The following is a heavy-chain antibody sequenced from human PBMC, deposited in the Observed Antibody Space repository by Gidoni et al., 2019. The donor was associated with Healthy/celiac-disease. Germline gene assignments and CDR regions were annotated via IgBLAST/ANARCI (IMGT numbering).Heavy chain of an antibody. J-gene: IGHJ4*02. CDR1: GGSFSGYY. V-gene: IGHV4-34*01. CDR3: ARTLTGAPWDY. D-gene: IGHD7-27*01. Sequence: QVQLQQWGAGLLKPSETLSLTCAVYGGSFSGYYWSWIRQPPGKGLEWIGEINHSGSTNYNPSLKSRVTISVDTSKNQFSLKLSSVTAADTAVYYCARTLTGAPWDYWGQGTLVTVSS. CDR2: INHSGST.